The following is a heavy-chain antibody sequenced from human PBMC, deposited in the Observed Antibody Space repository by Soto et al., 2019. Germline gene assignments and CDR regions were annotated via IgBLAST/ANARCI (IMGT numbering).Heavy chain of an antibody. Sequence: QVQLVESGGGVVQPGRSLRLSCAASGFTFSSYGMHWVRQAPGKGLEWVAVIWYDGSNKYYADSVKGRFTISRDNSKNTLYLQMNSLRAEDTAVYYCARDTSGYYTGWFDPWGQGHLVTVSS. D-gene: IGHD3-3*01. J-gene: IGHJ5*02. CDR3: ARDTSGYYTGWFDP. CDR2: IWYDGSNK. CDR1: GFTFSSYG. V-gene: IGHV3-33*01.